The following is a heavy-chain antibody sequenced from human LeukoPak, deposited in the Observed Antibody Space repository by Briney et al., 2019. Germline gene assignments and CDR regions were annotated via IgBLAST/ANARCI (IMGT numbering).Heavy chain of an antibody. CDR3: AILPGYSSGWYEVNY. CDR2: ISGSGGST. D-gene: IGHD6-13*01. CDR1: GFTFSSYA. V-gene: IGHV3-23*01. J-gene: IGHJ4*02. Sequence: GGSLRLSCAASGFTFSSYAMGWARQAPGKGLEWVSGISGSGGSTYYADSVKGRFTISRDNSKNTLYLQMNSPRAEDTAVYYCAILPGYSSGWYEVNYWGQGTLVTVSS.